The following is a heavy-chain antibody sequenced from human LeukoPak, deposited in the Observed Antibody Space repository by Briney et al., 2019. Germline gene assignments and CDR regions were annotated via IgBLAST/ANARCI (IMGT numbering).Heavy chain of an antibody. V-gene: IGHV4-30-2*01. Sequence: SETLSLTCTVSGGSISSGGYYWSWIRQPPGKGLEWIGYIYHSGSTYYNPSLKSRVTISVDRSKNQFSLKLSSVTAADTAVYYCAVGLYYYGSGSYSEWGQGTLVTVSS. CDR1: GGSISSGGYY. CDR3: AVGLYYYGSGSYSE. CDR2: IYHSGST. J-gene: IGHJ4*02. D-gene: IGHD3-10*01.